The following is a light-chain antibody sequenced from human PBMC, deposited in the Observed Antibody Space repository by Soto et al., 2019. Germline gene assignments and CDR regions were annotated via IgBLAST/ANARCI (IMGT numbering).Light chain of an antibody. J-gene: IGKJ1*01. CDR1: QSVSNNY. Sequence: EIVLTQSPGTLSLPPGERATLSCRASQSVSNNYLAWYQQKPGQAPRLLIYGASSRATGIPDRFSGSGSGTEFTLTISRLEPEDFAVFYCQQYGSSPRTFGQGTRVEIK. CDR3: QQYGSSPRT. CDR2: GAS. V-gene: IGKV3-20*01.